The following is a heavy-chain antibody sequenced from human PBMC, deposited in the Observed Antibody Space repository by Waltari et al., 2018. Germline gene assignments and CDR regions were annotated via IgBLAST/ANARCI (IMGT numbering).Heavy chain of an antibody. D-gene: IGHD6-19*01. CDR3: AKDGARWLVKYYFDY. J-gene: IGHJ4*02. CDR2: IGWNIGSI. V-gene: IGHV3-9*01. CDR1: GFTFDDYA. Sequence: EVQLVESGGGLVQPGRSLRLSCAASGFTFDDYAMHWVRQAPGEGLVWVSGIGWNIGSIGKPDSVKGRFTISRDNAKNSLYLQMNSLRAEDTALYYCAKDGARWLVKYYFDYWGQGTLVTVSS.